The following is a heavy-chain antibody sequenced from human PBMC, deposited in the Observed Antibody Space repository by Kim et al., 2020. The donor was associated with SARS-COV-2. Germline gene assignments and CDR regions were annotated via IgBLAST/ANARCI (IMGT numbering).Heavy chain of an antibody. Sequence: YADSVKGRFTISRDDSKNTVYLQTNSLRAEDTTLYYCAEGRVGVTLSDFDYWGQGTLVTVSS. J-gene: IGHJ4*02. CDR3: AEGRVGVTLSDFDY. D-gene: IGHD1-26*01. V-gene: IGHV3-30*02.